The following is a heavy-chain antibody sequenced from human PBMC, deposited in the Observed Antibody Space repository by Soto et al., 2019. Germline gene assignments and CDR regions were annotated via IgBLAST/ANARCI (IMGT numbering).Heavy chain of an antibody. CDR3: ARDTSGWSNRHFDY. D-gene: IGHD6-19*01. CDR2: ISSSGSTI. J-gene: IGHJ4*02. Sequence: GGSLILSCAASGFTFSSYEMNWVRQAPGKGLEWVSYISSSGSTIYYADSVKGRFTISRDNAKNSLYLQMNSLRAEDTAVYYCARDTSGWSNRHFDYWGQGTLVTVSS. V-gene: IGHV3-48*03. CDR1: GFTFSSYE.